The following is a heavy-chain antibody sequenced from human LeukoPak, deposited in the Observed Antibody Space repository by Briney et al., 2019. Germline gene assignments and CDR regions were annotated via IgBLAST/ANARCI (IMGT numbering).Heavy chain of an antibody. CDR2: ISYGGNNK. CDR1: GFTFSSYA. J-gene: IGHJ4*02. Sequence: GGSLRLSCAASGFTFSSYAMSWVRQAPGKGLEWVAVISYGGNNKYYADSVKGRFTISRDNSKNTLYLQMNSLRAEDTAVYYCARSLEKSMETPLDYWGQGTLVTVSS. CDR3: ARSLEKSMETPLDY. D-gene: IGHD2/OR15-2a*01. V-gene: IGHV3-30-3*01.